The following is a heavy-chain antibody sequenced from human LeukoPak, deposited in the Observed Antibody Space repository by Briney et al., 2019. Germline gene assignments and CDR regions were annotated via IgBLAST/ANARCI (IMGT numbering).Heavy chain of an antibody. V-gene: IGHV3-23*01. D-gene: IGHD7-27*01. J-gene: IGHJ4*02. CDR3: AKVTRALIGDLDYFDY. Sequence: GGSLRLSCAASGFTFSNYAMSWVRQAPGKGLEWVSIIGYRGGSIYYAYSVQGRFTISRDNSKNTLFLQMNSLRADDTAVYYCAKVTRALIGDLDYFDYWGQGTLVTVSS. CDR2: IGYRGGSI. CDR1: GFTFSNYA.